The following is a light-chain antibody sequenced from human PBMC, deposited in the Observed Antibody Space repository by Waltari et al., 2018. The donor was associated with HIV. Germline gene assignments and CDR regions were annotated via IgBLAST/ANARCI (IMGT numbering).Light chain of an antibody. CDR1: SSDVGGYNL. CDR2: EVS. CDR3: CAYAGSTTYVI. J-gene: IGLJ2*01. Sequence: QSALTQPASVSGSPGQSITISCTVTSSDVGGYNLVSCYQQHPGKAPKLRIYEVSKRPSGVSNRFSGSKSGNTASLTISGLQAEDEADYYCCAYAGSTTYVIFGGGTKLTVL. V-gene: IGLV2-23*02.